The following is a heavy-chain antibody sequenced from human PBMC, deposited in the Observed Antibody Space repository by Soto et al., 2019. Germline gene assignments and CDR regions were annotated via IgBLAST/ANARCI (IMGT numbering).Heavy chain of an antibody. CDR1: EFAFSSYW. D-gene: IGHD2-8*02. Sequence: EVQLVESGGGLVQPGGSLTLSCAASEFAFSSYWMTWVRQAPGKGLEWVANIRKDGSKRSYLDSVRGRFTISRDNSKNSLYLQMNSLRAEDTDMYVWARDVSPGSSGLYCDDVDMWGQGTMVTVSS. J-gene: IGHJ3*02. V-gene: IGHV3-7*05. CDR2: IRKDGSKR. CDR3: ARDVSPGSSGLYCDDVDM.